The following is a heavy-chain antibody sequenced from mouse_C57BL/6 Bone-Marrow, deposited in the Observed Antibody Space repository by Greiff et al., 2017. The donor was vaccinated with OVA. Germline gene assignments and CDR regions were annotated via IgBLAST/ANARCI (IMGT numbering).Heavy chain of an antibody. V-gene: IGHV1-15*01. Sequence: QVQLKESGAELVRPGASVTLSCKASGYTFTDYEMHWVKQTPVHGLEWIGAIDPETGGTAYNQKFKGKAILTADKSSSTAYMELRSLTSEDSAVYYCTTYHEAYWGQGTLVTVSA. J-gene: IGHJ3*01. CDR3: TTYHEAY. CDR1: GYTFTDYE. CDR2: IDPETGGT.